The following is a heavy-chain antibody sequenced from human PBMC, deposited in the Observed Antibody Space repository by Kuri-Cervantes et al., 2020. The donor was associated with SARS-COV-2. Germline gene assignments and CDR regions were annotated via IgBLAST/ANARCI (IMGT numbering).Heavy chain of an antibody. V-gene: IGHV1-18*04. CDR2: ISIKQGDT. D-gene: IGHD2-21*02. CDR3: ARVCGGDCADNYYYYYGMDV. J-gene: IGHJ6*02. CDR1: GYTFTSYG. Sequence: ASVKVSCKTSGYTFTSYGISWVRQALGQGLEWMGWISIKQGDTNYAQKFQGRVTMTTDTSTSTAYMELRSLRSDDTAVYYCARVCGGDCADNYYYYYGMDVWGQGTTVTVSS.